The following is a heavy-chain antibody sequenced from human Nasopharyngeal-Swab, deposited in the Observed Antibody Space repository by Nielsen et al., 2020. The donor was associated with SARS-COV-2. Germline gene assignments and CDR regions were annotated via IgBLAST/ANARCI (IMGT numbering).Heavy chain of an antibody. J-gene: IGHJ5*02. V-gene: IGHV1-3*01. CDR3: AMVVVAAKTFDP. D-gene: IGHD2-15*01. CDR1: GYTFTSYA. CDR2: INAGNGNT. Sequence: ASVKVFCKASGYTFTSYAMHWVRQAPGQRLEWMGWINAGNGNTKYSQKFQGRVTITRDTSASTAYMELSSLRSEDTAVYYCAMVVVAAKTFDPWGQGTLVTVSS.